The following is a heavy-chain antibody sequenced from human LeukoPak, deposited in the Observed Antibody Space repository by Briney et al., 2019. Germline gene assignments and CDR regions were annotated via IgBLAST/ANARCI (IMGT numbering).Heavy chain of an antibody. CDR3: ARQAEGFDS. CDR1: GNSIRSYY. V-gene: IGHV4-59*08. J-gene: IGHJ4*02. CDR2: IYYSGTT. Sequence: AETLSPTCTVSGNSIRSYYWNWIRQPPGKGLEWIGYIYYSGTTSYNPSLRSRVTISVDMSKNQFSLRLTSVTAADTAVYYCARQAEGFDSWGQGTLVTVSS.